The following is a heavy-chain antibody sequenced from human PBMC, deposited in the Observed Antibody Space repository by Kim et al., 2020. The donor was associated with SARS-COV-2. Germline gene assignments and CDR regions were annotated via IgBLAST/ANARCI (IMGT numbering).Heavy chain of an antibody. V-gene: IGHV4-59*01. CDR3: AREGYYDSSGYYRNNAFDI. Sequence: SETLSLTCTVSGGSISSYSWSWIRQPRGKGLEWIGYIYYSGSTNYNPSLKSRVTISVDTSKKHVSLKLSSVTAADTAVYYCAREGYYDSSGYYRNNAFDIWGQGTMVTVSS. J-gene: IGHJ3*02. CDR2: IYYSGST. D-gene: IGHD3-22*01. CDR1: GGSISSYS.